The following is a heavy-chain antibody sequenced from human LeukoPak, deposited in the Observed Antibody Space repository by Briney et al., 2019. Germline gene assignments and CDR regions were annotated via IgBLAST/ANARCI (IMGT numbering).Heavy chain of an antibody. V-gene: IGHV3-23*01. CDR2: ILGSGSGDVT. D-gene: IGHD1-1*01. CDR1: GFISGTFT. Sequence: GGSLRLSCAASGFISGTFTMNWVRQAPGKGLEWLSGILGSGSGDVTYYADSVKGRFTISRDNSRDTLFLQMNSLRAEDTAVYYCAKDREPDGRWNFDFWGQGTLVTVSS. J-gene: IGHJ4*02. CDR3: AKDREPDGRWNFDF.